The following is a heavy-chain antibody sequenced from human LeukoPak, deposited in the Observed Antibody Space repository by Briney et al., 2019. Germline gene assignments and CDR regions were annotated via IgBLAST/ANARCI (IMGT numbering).Heavy chain of an antibody. V-gene: IGHV3-30*02. J-gene: IGHJ6*03. CDR1: GFTFSSYD. CDR3: AKDQKRGYSYGYLFYYYYMDV. Sequence: TGGSLRLSCAASGFTFSSYDMHWVRQAPGKGLEWVAFVRYDGSKKYYTNSVKGRFTISRDNSKNALYLQMNSLRAEDTAVYYCAKDQKRGYSYGYLFYYYYMDVWGKGTTVTISS. D-gene: IGHD5-18*01. CDR2: VRYDGSKK.